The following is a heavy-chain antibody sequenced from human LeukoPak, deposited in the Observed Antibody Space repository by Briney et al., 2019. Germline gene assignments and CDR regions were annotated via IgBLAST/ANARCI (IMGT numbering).Heavy chain of an antibody. Sequence: GASVKVSCKASGYTFTGYYMHWVRQAPGQGLEWMGWINPNSGGTNYAQKFQGRVTMTRDTPISTAYMELSRLRSDDTAVYYCARDQSYYDSSGYYSGTWFDPWGQGTLVTVSS. D-gene: IGHD3-22*01. CDR1: GYTFTGYY. J-gene: IGHJ5*02. CDR2: INPNSGGT. CDR3: ARDQSYYDSSGYYSGTWFDP. V-gene: IGHV1-2*02.